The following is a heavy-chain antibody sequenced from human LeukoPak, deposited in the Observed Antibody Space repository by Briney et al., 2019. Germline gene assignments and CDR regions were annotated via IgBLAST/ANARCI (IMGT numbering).Heavy chain of an antibody. D-gene: IGHD3-10*01. Sequence: GGSLSLSCAASGFTFTTYWMHWVRQAPGKGLVWVARINIDGTTTYYVDYVKGRVTISRDNAKNTVSLERSSLRDDDTAVYHCVRAGASGTYGQFDVWGQGALVTVSS. CDR1: GFTFTTYW. CDR3: VRAGASGTYGQFDV. CDR2: INIDGTTT. J-gene: IGHJ5*02. V-gene: IGHV3-74*01.